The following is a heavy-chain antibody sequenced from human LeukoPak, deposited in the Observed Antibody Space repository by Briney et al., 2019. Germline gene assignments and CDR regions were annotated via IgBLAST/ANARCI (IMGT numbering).Heavy chain of an antibody. J-gene: IGHJ4*02. CDR2: ISGSGGST. V-gene: IGHV3-23*01. D-gene: IGHD3-3*01. CDR3: AKAPLTIFGVVTDFDY. CDR1: GFTFSSYA. Sequence: GGSLRLSCAASGFTFSSYAMSWVRQAPGKGLEWVSAISGSGGSTYYADSVKGRFTISRDNSKNTLYLQMNSLRAEDTAVYYCAKAPLTIFGVVTDFDYWGQGTLVTVSS.